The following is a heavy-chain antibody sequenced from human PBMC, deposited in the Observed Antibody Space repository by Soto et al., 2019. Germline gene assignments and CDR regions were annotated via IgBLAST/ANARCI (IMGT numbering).Heavy chain of an antibody. CDR2: ISSSSSTI. V-gene: IGHV3-48*01. CDR3: ARDCSGGSCYSVTASSAFDI. D-gene: IGHD2-15*01. CDR1: GFTFSSYS. J-gene: IGHJ3*02. Sequence: EVQLVESGGGLVQPGGSLRLSCAASGFTFSSYSMNWVRQAPGKGLEWVSYISSSSSTIYYADSVKGRFTISRDNAKNSLYLQRNSLRAEDTAVYYCARDCSGGSCYSVTASSAFDIWGQGTMVTVSS.